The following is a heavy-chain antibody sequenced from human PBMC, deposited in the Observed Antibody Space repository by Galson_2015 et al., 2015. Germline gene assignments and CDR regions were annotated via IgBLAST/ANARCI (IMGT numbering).Heavy chain of an antibody. Sequence: AEVKKPGASVKVSCKASGYIFTTYGISWVRQAPGQGLEWMGWISASNGNTNYAQKLQGRVTMTTDTSTSTAYMELRSLRSDDTAVYYCARRIAAAGSTNWFDPWGQGTLVTVSS. CDR1: GYIFTTYG. CDR2: ISASNGNT. CDR3: ARRIAAAGSTNWFDP. V-gene: IGHV1-18*04. J-gene: IGHJ5*02. D-gene: IGHD6-13*01.